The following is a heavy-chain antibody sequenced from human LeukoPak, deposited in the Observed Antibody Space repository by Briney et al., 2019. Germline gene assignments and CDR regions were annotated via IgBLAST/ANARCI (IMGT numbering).Heavy chain of an antibody. J-gene: IGHJ3*01. D-gene: IGHD3-22*01. Sequence: SVKVSCKSSAGTFSISAINWVRQAPGQGPERVGGIIPIYGTANYVQKFQDRVTITADESTSTVYMELSSLRSEDTALYYCATDLAKKYDSTGLDAFDVWGQGTMVIVSS. CDR2: IIPIYGTA. CDR1: AGTFSISA. CDR3: ATDLAKKYDSTGLDAFDV. V-gene: IGHV1-69*13.